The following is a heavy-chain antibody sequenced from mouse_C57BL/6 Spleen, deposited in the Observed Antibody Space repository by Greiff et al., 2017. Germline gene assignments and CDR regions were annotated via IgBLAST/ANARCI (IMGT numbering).Heavy chain of an antibody. V-gene: IGHV1-26*01. CDR3: SLITTVVATSPYWYFDV. J-gene: IGHJ1*03. D-gene: IGHD1-1*01. CDR2: INPNNGGT. Sequence: EVQLQQSGPELVKPGASVKISCKASGYTFTDYYMNWVKQSHGKSLEWIGDINPNNGGTSYNQKFKGKATLTVDKSSSTAYMELRSLTSEDSAVYYCSLITTVVATSPYWYFDVWGTGTTVTVSS. CDR1: GYTFTDYY.